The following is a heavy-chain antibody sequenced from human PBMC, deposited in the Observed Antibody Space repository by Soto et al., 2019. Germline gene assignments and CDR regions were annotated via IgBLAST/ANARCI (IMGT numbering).Heavy chain of an antibody. J-gene: IGHJ4*02. CDR3: ARDNGYSYGYTLDH. V-gene: IGHV4-59*01. CDR2: IYYGGST. Sequence: SETLCLTCTVSGGSISSYYWSWIRQTPGKGLEWIGYIYYGGSTNYNPSLKSRVTILVDTSKSQFSLKLDSVTAADTAVYYCARDNGYSYGYTLDHWGQGTLVTVSS. CDR1: GGSISSYY. D-gene: IGHD5-18*01.